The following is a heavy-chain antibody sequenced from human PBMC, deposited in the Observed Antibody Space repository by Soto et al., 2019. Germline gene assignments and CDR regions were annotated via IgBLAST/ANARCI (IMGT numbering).Heavy chain of an antibody. Sequence: QAPGKGLEWVSAISGSGGSTYYADSVKGRFTISRDNSKNTLYLQMNSLRAEDTAVYYCAKRDIVVVVAASGMDVWGQGTTVTVSS. D-gene: IGHD2-15*01. CDR3: AKRDIVVVVAASGMDV. CDR2: ISGSGGST. J-gene: IGHJ6*02. V-gene: IGHV3-23*01.